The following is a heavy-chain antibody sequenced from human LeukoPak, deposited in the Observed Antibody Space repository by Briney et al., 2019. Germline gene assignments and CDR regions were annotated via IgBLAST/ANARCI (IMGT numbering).Heavy chain of an antibody. D-gene: IGHD5-24*01. CDR3: ARDFSDGYNDRSFDY. Sequence: PSETLSLTCTVSGGSISSYYWSWIRQPPGKGLEWIGYIYYSGSTNYNPSLKSRVTISVDTSKNQFSLNLSSVTAADTAVYYCARDFSDGYNDRSFDYWGQGTLVTVSS. V-gene: IGHV4-59*01. CDR2: IYYSGST. J-gene: IGHJ4*02. CDR1: GGSISSYY.